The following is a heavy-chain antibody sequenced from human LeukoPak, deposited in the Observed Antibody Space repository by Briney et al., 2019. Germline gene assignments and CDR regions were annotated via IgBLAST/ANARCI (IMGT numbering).Heavy chain of an antibody. D-gene: IGHD6-13*01. CDR2: INPNSGGR. CDR1: GYTFTGYK. Sequence: GPSVKVSCKASGYTFTGYKMHWVRKTPGQGLEWMGWINPNSGGRNYAQKFQGRVTMTRDTSISTVYMELSRLRSDDTAVYYCARAVSSWYILWGQGTLVTVSS. CDR3: ARAVSSWYIL. J-gene: IGHJ4*02. V-gene: IGHV1-2*02.